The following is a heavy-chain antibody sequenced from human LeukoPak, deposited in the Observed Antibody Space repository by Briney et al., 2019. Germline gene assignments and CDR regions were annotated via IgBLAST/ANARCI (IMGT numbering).Heavy chain of an antibody. D-gene: IGHD1-14*01. CDR1: GGSFSDYY. CDR3: VGVREPYGMDV. V-gene: IGHV4-34*01. CDR2: IHHRGST. J-gene: IGHJ6*04. Sequence: SETLSLTCAVYGGSFSDYYWSWIRQPPGKGLEWIGEIHHRGSTKYNPSLKSRGTISVDTSKNQFSLKLSSVTAADTAVYYCVGVREPYGMDVWDKGTTVTVSS.